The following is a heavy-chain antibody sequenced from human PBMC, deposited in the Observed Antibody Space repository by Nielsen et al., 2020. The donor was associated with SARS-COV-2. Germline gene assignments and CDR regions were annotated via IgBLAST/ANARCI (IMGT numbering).Heavy chain of an antibody. Sequence: SETLSLTCAVYGGSFSGYYWSWIRQPPGKGLEWIGEINHSGSTNYNPSLKSRVTISVDTSKNQFSLKLSSVTAADTAVYYCARGGVVWLYSSSSRWFDPWGQGTLVTVSS. CDR2: INHSGST. J-gene: IGHJ5*01. V-gene: IGHV4-34*01. CDR3: ARGGVVWLYSSSSRWFDP. D-gene: IGHD6-6*01. CDR1: GGSFSGYY.